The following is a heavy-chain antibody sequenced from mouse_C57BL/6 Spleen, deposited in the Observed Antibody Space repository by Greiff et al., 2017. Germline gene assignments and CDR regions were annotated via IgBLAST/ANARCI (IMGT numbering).Heavy chain of an antibody. CDR2: INPKNGGT. CDR3: AKSNWDGGYYLDY. CDR1: GYNFKDYY. Sequence: VQLQQSGPELVRPGASVKIPCTASGYNFKDYYMDWVKQSHGQRLEWIGDINPKNGGTIYNSKFQGKATLTVDKSSSTSYMELRRLTSEETAVYYCAKSNWDGGYYLDYWGQGTTLTVSS. D-gene: IGHD4-1*02. J-gene: IGHJ2*01. V-gene: IGHV1-18*01.